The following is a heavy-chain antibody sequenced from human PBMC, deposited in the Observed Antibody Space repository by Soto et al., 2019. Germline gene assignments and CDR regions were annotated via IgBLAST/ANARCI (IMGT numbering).Heavy chain of an antibody. V-gene: IGHV4-34*01. CDR1: GGSFSGYY. D-gene: IGHD6-19*01. Sequence: SETLSLTCAVYGGSFSGYYWTWIRQPPGTGLEWVGEINHTGSTKYNPSLRSRLTISLDTSKNQFSLTLSSVTAADTGVYYCARGKRGSGWTLGNYYYGLDVWGQGTTVTVSS. J-gene: IGHJ6*02. CDR2: INHTGST. CDR3: ARGKRGSGWTLGNYYYGLDV.